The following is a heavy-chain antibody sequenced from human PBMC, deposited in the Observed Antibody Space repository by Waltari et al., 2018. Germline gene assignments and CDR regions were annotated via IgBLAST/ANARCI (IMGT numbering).Heavy chain of an antibody. V-gene: IGHV3-21*01. J-gene: IGHJ4*02. CDR1: GFTFSSYS. D-gene: IGHD3-10*01. CDR2: ISSSSSYI. CDR3: ASLAITMVRGVFDY. Sequence: EVQLVESGGGLVKPGGSLRLSCAASGFTFSSYSMNWVRQAPGKGLEWVSSISSSSSYIYYADSVKGRFTISRDNAKNSLYLQMNSLRAEDTAVYYCASLAITMVRGVFDYWGQGTLVTVSS.